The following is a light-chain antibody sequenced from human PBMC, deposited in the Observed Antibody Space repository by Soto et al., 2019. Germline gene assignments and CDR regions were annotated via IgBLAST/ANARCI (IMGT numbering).Light chain of an antibody. CDR2: GAS. V-gene: IGKV3-20*01. J-gene: IGKJ5*01. CDR1: QTVSSY. CDR3: QQYGTAPIT. Sequence: ENVLTQSPGTLSLSPGERATLSCRASQTVSSYLTWYQQRPGQAPRLLISGASRRATGIPDRFSGSGSGTDFTLTISRLEPYDFALYYCQQYGTAPITLGQGTRPEIK.